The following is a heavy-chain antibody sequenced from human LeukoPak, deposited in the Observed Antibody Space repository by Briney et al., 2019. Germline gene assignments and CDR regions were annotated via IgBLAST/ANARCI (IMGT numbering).Heavy chain of an antibody. J-gene: IGHJ3*02. D-gene: IGHD2-2*01. Sequence: GGSLRLSCAASGFTFSSYAMHWVRQAPGKGLEWVAVISYDGSNRYYADSVKGRFTISRDNSKNTLYLQMNSLRAEDTAVYYCARGSSSRGAFDIWGQGTMVTVSS. CDR2: ISYDGSNR. CDR1: GFTFSSYA. V-gene: IGHV3-30-3*01. CDR3: ARGSSSRGAFDI.